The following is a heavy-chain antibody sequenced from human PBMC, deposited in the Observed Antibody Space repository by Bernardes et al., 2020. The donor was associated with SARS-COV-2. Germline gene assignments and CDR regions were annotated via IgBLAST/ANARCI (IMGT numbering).Heavy chain of an antibody. J-gene: IGHJ6*02. CDR2: INTNTGNP. D-gene: IGHD6-19*01. CDR3: ARDNAVAGYYYYGMDV. V-gene: IGHV7-4-1*02. CDR1: GYTFASYS. Sequence: ASVKVSCKASGYTFASYSMNWVRQAPGQGLEWMGRINTNTGNPTYAQSFTGRFVFTLDTPVSTAYLQISSLKAEDTAVYYCARDNAVAGYYYYGMDVWGQGTTVT.